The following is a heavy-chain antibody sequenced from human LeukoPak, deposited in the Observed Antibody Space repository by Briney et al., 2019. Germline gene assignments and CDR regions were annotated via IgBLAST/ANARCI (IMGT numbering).Heavy chain of an antibody. CDR2: ISYDGSNK. CDR3: AREGLEWELPDGLDY. Sequence: GRSLRLSCAASGFTFSSYAMHWVRQAPGKGLEWVAVISYDGSNKYYADSVQGRFTISRDNSKNTLYLQMNSLRAEDTAVYYCAREGLEWELPDGLDYWGQGTLVTVSS. V-gene: IGHV3-30*04. CDR1: GFTFSSYA. D-gene: IGHD1-26*01. J-gene: IGHJ4*02.